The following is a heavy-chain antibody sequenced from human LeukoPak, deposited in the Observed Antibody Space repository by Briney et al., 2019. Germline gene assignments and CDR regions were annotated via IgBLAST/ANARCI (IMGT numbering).Heavy chain of an antibody. V-gene: IGHV3-7*01. J-gene: IGHJ6*03. D-gene: IGHD5-18*01. CDR1: GFTFSSRDW. Sequence: GGSLRLSCVASGFTFSSRDWMTWVRQAPGKGLEWVANIKQDGSEKNYVDSVKGRFTISRGNAKNSVDLQMNSLRAEDTAVYYCARETYSYGPTYYYYYYMDVWGKGTTVTISS. CDR3: ARETYSYGPTYYYYYYMDV. CDR2: IKQDGSEK.